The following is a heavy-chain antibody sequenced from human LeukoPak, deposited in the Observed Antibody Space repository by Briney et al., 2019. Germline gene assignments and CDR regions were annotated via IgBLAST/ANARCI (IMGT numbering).Heavy chain of an antibody. D-gene: IGHD6-13*01. CDR2: IYTDGRT. J-gene: IGHJ4*02. V-gene: IGHV3-66*04. CDR1: RFTVSSNY. CDR3: ARRRAASWSFDS. Sequence: GGSLTLSCAASRFTVSSNYMGWVRQAPGKGLEWVSVIYTDGRTYSADSMKGRFTLSRDNSKNTLYLQMSSLRAEDTAVYYCARRRAASWSFDSWGQGTLVTVSS.